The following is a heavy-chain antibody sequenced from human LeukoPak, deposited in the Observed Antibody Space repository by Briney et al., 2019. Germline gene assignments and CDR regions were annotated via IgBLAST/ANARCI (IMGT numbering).Heavy chain of an antibody. CDR3: ARRVISEFSIDKGNWLDP. CDR2: ILSSGST. Sequence: SETLSLTCSVSGGSISNYYWNWIRQSPGKGLEWIGYILSSGSTHHNPSLTSRISLSVDTSKNQFSLKLSSVTAADTAVYYCARRVISEFSIDKGNWLDPWGQGTLVTVSS. CDR1: GGSISNYY. V-gene: IGHV4-4*09. J-gene: IGHJ5*02. D-gene: IGHD3-3*02.